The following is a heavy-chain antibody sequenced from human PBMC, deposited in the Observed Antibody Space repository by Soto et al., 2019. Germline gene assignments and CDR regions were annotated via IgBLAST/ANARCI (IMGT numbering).Heavy chain of an antibody. V-gene: IGHV3-23*01. CDR2: ISGSGGST. CDR3: AKVYYDFWSGYLGGANGMDV. J-gene: IGHJ6*02. D-gene: IGHD3-3*01. CDR1: GFTFSSYA. Sequence: EVQLLESGGGLVQPGGSLRLSCAASGFTFSSYAMSWVRQAPGKGLEWVSAISGSGGSTYYADSVKGRFTISRDNSKNTLYLQMNSLRAEDTAVYYCAKVYYDFWSGYLGGANGMDVWGQGTTVTVSS.